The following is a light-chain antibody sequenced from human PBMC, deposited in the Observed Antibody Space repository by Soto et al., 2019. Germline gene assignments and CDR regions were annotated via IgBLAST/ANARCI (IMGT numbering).Light chain of an antibody. CDR3: QVWDSSDNHVV. V-gene: IGLV3-21*02. Sequence: SYVLTQPPSVSVARGQTARITCGGSKLGSESVHWYRQKPGQAPVLVVYDDSDRPSGIPERFSGSNSGHTATLTINRVEAGDEADYYCQVWDSSDNHVVFGGGTKLTVL. J-gene: IGLJ3*02. CDR1: KLGSES. CDR2: DDS.